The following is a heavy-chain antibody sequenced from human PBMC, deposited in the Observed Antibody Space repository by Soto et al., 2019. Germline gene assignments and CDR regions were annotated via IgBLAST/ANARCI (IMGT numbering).Heavy chain of an antibody. J-gene: IGHJ4*02. CDR2: IYRSGTT. V-gene: IGHV4-30-2*01. D-gene: IGHD5-12*01. CDR1: GASLSSGGYS. CDR3: ASSGKYYFDH. Sequence: PSETLSLTCAVSGASLSSGGYSWSWIRQPPGRDLEWIGYIYRSGTTHYNPSLKSRVTMSIDRFKNQFSLKLTSVTAADTAVYYCASSGKYYFDHWGQGLLVTVSS.